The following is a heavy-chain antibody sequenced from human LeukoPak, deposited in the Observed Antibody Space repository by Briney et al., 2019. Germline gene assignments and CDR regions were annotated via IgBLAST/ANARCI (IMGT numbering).Heavy chain of an antibody. CDR3: ARDSPDGSGTYYNDSPDY. Sequence: ASVKVSCKASGYTFSSYVISWVRQAPGQGREWMGWISAYNGNTNYRQKLQGRVTMTTDTSTSTAHMDLRSLRSDDTAIYYCARDSPDGSGTYYNDSPDYWGQGTLVTVSS. CDR1: GYTFSSYV. V-gene: IGHV1-18*01. D-gene: IGHD3-10*01. CDR2: ISAYNGNT. J-gene: IGHJ4*02.